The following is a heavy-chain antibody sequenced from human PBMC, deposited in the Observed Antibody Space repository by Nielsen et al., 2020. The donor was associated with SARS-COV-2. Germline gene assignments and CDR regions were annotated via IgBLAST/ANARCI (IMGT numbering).Heavy chain of an antibody. CDR1: GFTFSSYA. J-gene: IGHJ6*02. V-gene: IGHV3-64*01. CDR2: ISSNGGST. CDR3: ARAFGEYCSSTSCYAEYYYYGMDV. D-gene: IGHD2-2*01. Sequence: LSLTCAASGFTFSSYAMHWVRQAPGKGLEYVSAISSNGGSTYYANSVKGRFTISRDNSKNTLYLQMGSLRAEDMAVYYCARAFGEYCSSTSCYAEYYYYGMDVWGQGTTVTVSS.